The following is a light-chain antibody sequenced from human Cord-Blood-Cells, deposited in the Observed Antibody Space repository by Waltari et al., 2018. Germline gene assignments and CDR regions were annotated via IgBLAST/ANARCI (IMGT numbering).Light chain of an antibody. V-gene: IGLV2-14*01. CDR1: SRDVCGYNY. Sequence: QSALTQPASVSGSPGQSITISCTGTSRDVCGYNYVSWYHQHPGNAPNLIIYDVSKRPSGVSNRFSGSKSGNTASLTISGLQAEDEADYYCSSYTSSSTYVFGTGTKVTVL. J-gene: IGLJ1*01. CDR3: SSYTSSSTYV. CDR2: DVS.